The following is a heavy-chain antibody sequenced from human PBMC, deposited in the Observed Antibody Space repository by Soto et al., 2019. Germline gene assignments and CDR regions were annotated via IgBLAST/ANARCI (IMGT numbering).Heavy chain of an antibody. CDR2: IYYSGST. D-gene: IGHD6-13*01. J-gene: IGHJ6*02. Sequence: QVQLQELGPGLVKPSQTLSLTCTVSGGSISSGDYYWSWIRQPPGKGLEWIGYIYYSGSTYYNPSLKSRVTISVDTSKNQFSLKLSSVTAADTAVYYCARAATFRASSSWQGDYYYGMDVWGQGTTVTVSS. CDR3: ARAATFRASSSWQGDYYYGMDV. CDR1: GGSISSGDYY. V-gene: IGHV4-30-4*01.